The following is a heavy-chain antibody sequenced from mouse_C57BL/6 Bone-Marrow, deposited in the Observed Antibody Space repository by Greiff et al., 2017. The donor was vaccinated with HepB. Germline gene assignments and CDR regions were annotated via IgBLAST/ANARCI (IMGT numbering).Heavy chain of an antibody. J-gene: IGHJ2*01. CDR1: GFNIKNTY. Sequence: VQLQQSVAELVRPGASVKLSCTASGFNIKNTYMHWVKQRPEQGLEWIGRIDPANGNTKYAPKFQGKATITGDTSSNTAYLQLSSLTSEDTAIYYCASPSTVVEDYFDYWGQGTTLTVSS. V-gene: IGHV14-3*01. D-gene: IGHD1-1*01. CDR2: IDPANGNT. CDR3: ASPSTVVEDYFDY.